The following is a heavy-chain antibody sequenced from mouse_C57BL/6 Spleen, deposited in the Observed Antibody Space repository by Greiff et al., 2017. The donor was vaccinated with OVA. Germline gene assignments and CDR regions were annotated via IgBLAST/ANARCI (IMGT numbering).Heavy chain of an antibody. CDR3: ARNYYGSSSWYFDV. CDR2: IYPGDGDT. Sequence: QVTLKESGPELVKPGASVKISCKASGYAFSSSWMNWVKQRPGKGLEWIGRIYPGDGDTNYNGKFKGKATLTADKSSSTAYMQLSSLTSEDSAVYFCARNYYGSSSWYFDVWGTGTTVTVSS. CDR1: GYAFSSSW. J-gene: IGHJ1*03. V-gene: IGHV1-82*01. D-gene: IGHD1-1*01.